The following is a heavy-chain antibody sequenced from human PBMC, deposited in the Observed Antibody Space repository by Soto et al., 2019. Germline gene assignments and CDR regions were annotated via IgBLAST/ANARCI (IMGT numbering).Heavy chain of an antibody. D-gene: IGHD5-18*01. J-gene: IGHJ4*02. CDR2: IKSKTDGGTT. CDR1: GFTFSNAW. CDR3: TTESRRGYSYGYAY. V-gene: IGHV3-15*01. Sequence: PGGSLRLSCAASGFTFSNAWMSWVRQAPGKGLEWVGRIKSKTDGGTTNYAAPVKGRFTISRDDSKNTLYLQMNSLKTEDTAVYYCTTESRRGYSYGYAYWGQGTMVTVYS.